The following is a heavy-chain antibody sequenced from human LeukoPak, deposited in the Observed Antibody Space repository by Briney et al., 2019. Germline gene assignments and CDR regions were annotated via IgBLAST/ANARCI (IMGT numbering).Heavy chain of an antibody. J-gene: IGHJ4*02. CDR3: ARDLRPVTTPRYYFDY. Sequence: SVKVSCKASGGTFSSYAISWVRQAPGQGLEWMGRIIPILGIANYAQKFQGRVTITADKSTSTAYMELSSLRSEDTAVYYCARDLRPVTTPRYYFDYWGQGTLVTVSS. D-gene: IGHD4-17*01. V-gene: IGHV1-69*04. CDR1: GGTFSSYA. CDR2: IIPILGIA.